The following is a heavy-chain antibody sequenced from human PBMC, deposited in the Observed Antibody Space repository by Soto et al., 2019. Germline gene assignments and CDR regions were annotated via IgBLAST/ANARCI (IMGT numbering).Heavy chain of an antibody. CDR1: GYPVTAYY. V-gene: IGHV1-2*02. J-gene: IGHJ3*02. CDR2: INPATGAA. CDR3: ARGGGVGVAGSAAFDM. D-gene: IGHD3-3*01. Sequence: QLHLVQSGAVVKKPGASVTVSCSASGYPVTAYYMHWVRQAPGRGLEWRGGINPATGAAKYTQTFQGRVTITRDTSTSTVFMELSGLTSEDTAFFYCARGGGVGVAGSAAFDMWGQGTLVTVSS.